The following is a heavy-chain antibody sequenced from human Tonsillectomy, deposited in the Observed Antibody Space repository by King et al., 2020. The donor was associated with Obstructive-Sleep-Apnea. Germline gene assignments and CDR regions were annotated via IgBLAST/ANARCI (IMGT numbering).Heavy chain of an antibody. V-gene: IGHV6-1*01. CDR2: TYSRSKWNN. J-gene: IGHJ6*02. CDR1: GDSVSSNSAA. Sequence: VQLQQSGPGLVKPSQTLSLTCAISGDSVSSNSAAWNWIRQSPSRGLDRLGRTYSRSKWNNDYAVSVKGRITINPDTPKNQFSLHLNIVTPEDTAVYYCARGEQWLVKGVYYYAMDVWGQGTTVTVSS. D-gene: IGHD6-19*01. CDR3: ARGEQWLVKGVYYYAMDV.